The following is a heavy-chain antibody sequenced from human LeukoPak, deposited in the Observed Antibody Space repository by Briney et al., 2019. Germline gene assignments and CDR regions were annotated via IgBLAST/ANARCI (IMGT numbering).Heavy chain of an antibody. D-gene: IGHD4/OR15-4a*01. Sequence: PGGSLRLSCAASGFTFSTYTMNWVRKAPGKGLEWVSSISSSSTYIYYADSVKGRFTISRDNAKNSLYLQMNSLRAEDTAVYYCARDEVYGEQYYFDYWGQGTLVTVSS. CDR1: GFTFSTYT. CDR2: ISSSSTYI. CDR3: ARDEVYGEQYYFDY. J-gene: IGHJ4*02. V-gene: IGHV3-21*01.